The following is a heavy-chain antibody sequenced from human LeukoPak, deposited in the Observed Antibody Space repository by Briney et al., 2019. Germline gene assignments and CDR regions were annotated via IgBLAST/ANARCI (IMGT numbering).Heavy chain of an antibody. CDR2: IYYSGST. Sequence: KSSETLSLTCTVSGGSISSSSYFWGWIRQPPGKGLEWIGSIYYSGSTYYNPSLKSRVTISVDTSKNQFSLKLSSVTAADTAVYYCARVSSSSQYYYYYYMDVWGKGTTVTVSS. J-gene: IGHJ6*03. CDR1: GGSISSSSYF. V-gene: IGHV4-39*07. D-gene: IGHD6-6*01. CDR3: ARVSSSSQYYYYYYMDV.